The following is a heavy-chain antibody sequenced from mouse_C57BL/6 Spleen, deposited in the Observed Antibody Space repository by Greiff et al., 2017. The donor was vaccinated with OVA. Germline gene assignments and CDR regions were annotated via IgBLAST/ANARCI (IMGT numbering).Heavy chain of an antibody. Sequence: VQLQQSGAELVKPGASVKISCKASGYAFSSYWMNWVKQRPGKGLEWIGQIYPGDGDTNYNGKFKGKATLTADKSSSTAYMQLSSLTSEDSAVYFCARSGLDYGGEYYFDYWGQGTTLTVSS. V-gene: IGHV1-80*01. D-gene: IGHD2-4*01. CDR2: IYPGDGDT. J-gene: IGHJ2*01. CDR3: ARSGLDYGGEYYFDY. CDR1: GYAFSSYW.